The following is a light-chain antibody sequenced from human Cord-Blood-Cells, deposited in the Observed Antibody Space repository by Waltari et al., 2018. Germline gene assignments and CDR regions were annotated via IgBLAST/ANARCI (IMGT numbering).Light chain of an antibody. Sequence: EIVLTKSPGTLSLSPGERATLSSRASQRVSSSYLDWYQQKPGQAPRLLIYGTSSRATGIPDRFSGSGSGTDFTLTISSLEPEDFAVYYCQQRSNWPITFGQGTRLGIK. V-gene: IGKV3D-20*02. J-gene: IGKJ5*01. CDR3: QQRSNWPIT. CDR1: QRVSSSY. CDR2: GTS.